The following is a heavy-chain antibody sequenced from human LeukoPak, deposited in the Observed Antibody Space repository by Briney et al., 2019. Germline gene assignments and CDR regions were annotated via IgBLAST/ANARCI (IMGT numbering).Heavy chain of an antibody. V-gene: IGHV3-15*01. J-gene: IGHJ4*02. CDR1: GFTFNSAW. CDR3: ITGDYDFWSGFSSPNHYFDY. D-gene: IGHD3-3*01. CDR2: IKGKTAAGAP. Sequence: GGSLRLSCAASGFTFNSAWMSWVRQAPGKGLEWVGRIKGKTAAGAPDYVASVKGRFTISRDDSKNTLFLQMNSLKTEDTAVYYCITGDYDFWSGFSSPNHYFDYWGQGTLVTVSS.